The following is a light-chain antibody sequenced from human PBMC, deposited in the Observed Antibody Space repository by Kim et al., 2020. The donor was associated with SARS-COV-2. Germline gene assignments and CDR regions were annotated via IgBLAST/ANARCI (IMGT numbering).Light chain of an antibody. J-gene: IGKJ1*01. CDR1: QDISNY. CDR2: AAS. Sequence: ASVGDIVTITCRASQDISNYLAWFQLKPGKAPKLLIYAASALQPGVPSRFSGSGSGTDFTLTVTSLQPEDVATYYCQKCDSAPWTFGQGTKVDIK. V-gene: IGKV1-27*01. CDR3: QKCDSAPWT.